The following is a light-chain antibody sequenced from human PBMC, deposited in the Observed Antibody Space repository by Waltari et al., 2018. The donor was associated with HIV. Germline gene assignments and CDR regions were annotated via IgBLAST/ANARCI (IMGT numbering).Light chain of an antibody. CDR1: SSDVGRYNY. Sequence: QSALTQPRSVSGSPGQSVTISCTGTSSDVGRYNYVSWYQQHPGKAPKLMIYDVSKRPSGVADRFSGSKSGNTAALTISGLQAEDEADYYCCSYAGSYTPVFGGGTKLTVL. V-gene: IGLV2-11*01. CDR3: CSYAGSYTPV. CDR2: DVS. J-gene: IGLJ2*01.